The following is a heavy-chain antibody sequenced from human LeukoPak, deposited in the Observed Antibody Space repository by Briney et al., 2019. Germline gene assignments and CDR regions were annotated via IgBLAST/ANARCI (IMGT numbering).Heavy chain of an antibody. D-gene: IGHD2-2*01. CDR2: ISGNGGST. V-gene: IGHV3-64*01. CDR3: ARALVGSAASYYYYGMDV. J-gene: IGHJ6*02. Sequence: PGGSLRLSCAASVFTFTNYAMHWLRHAPGKGLEYVSAISGNGGSTYYANSVKGRFTISRDNSKNTLYLQMASLRAEDSAVYYCARALVGSAASYYYYGMDVWGQGTTVTVSS. CDR1: VFTFTNYA.